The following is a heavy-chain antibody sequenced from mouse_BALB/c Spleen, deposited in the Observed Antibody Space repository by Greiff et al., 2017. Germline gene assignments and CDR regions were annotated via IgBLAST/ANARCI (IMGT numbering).Heavy chain of an antibody. CDR2: INPSNGGT. CDR1: GYTFTSYY. V-gene: IGHV1S81*02. CDR3: TRGRDGNYRYWYFDV. J-gene: IGHJ1*01. Sequence: QVQLQQSGAELARPGASVKMSCKASGYTFTSYYMYWVKQRPGQGLEWIGGINPSNGGTNFNEKFKSKATLTVDKSSSTAYMQLSSLTSEDSAVYYCTRGRDGNYRYWYFDVWGAGTTVTVSS. D-gene: IGHD2-1*01.